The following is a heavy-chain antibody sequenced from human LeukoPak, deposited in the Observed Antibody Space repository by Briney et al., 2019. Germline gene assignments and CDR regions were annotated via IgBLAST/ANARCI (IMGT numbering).Heavy chain of an antibody. V-gene: IGHV3-30*03. CDR3: AREGADHDAFDI. D-gene: IGHD1-26*01. CDR1: GFTFGDYG. CDR2: ISYDGSNK. J-gene: IGHJ3*02. Sequence: PGGSLRLSCAASGFTFGDYGMHWVRQAPGKGLEWVAVISYDGSNKYYADSVKGRFTISRDNSKNTLYLQMNSLRAEDTAVYYCAREGADHDAFDIWGQGTMVTVSS.